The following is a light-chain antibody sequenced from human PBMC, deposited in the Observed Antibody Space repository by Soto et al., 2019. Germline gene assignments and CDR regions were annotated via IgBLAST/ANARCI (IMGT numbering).Light chain of an antibody. Sequence: DIQMTQSPSSLSASVGDRATIACRASQSISNYLNWYQQKPGKAPKLLIYAASSLQSGVPSRFSGSGSGTDFTLSVSSLQPEHFATYYCQQSYNTPLTFGQGTRLEIK. CDR2: AAS. CDR1: QSISNY. V-gene: IGKV1-39*01. CDR3: QQSYNTPLT. J-gene: IGKJ5*01.